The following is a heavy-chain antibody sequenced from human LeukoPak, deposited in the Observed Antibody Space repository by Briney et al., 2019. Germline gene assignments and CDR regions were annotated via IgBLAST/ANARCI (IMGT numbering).Heavy chain of an antibody. J-gene: IGHJ5*02. D-gene: IGHD3-10*01. Sequence: SETLSLTCAVYGGSFSAYYWTWIRQPPGKGLEWIGEINHSGSTNYNPSLKSRVTISVDTSKNQFSLKLSSVTAADTAVYNCARVLRSYYYGSGSLGDWFDPWGQGTLSPSPQ. CDR3: ARVLRSYYYGSGSLGDWFDP. CDR1: GGSFSAYY. V-gene: IGHV4-34*01. CDR2: INHSGST.